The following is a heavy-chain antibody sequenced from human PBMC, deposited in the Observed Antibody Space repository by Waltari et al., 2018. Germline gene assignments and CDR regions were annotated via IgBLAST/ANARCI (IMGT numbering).Heavy chain of an antibody. Sequence: QVQLQESGPGLVKPSATLSLTCTVSGGSISSYYWSWIRQPPGKGLEWIGYIYYSGSTNYNPSLKSRVTISVDTSKNQFSLKLSSVTAADTAVYYCARLTDFWSGYWVDYWGQGTLVTVSS. J-gene: IGHJ4*02. CDR2: IYYSGST. D-gene: IGHD3-3*01. V-gene: IGHV4-59*01. CDR3: ARLTDFWSGYWVDY. CDR1: GGSISSYY.